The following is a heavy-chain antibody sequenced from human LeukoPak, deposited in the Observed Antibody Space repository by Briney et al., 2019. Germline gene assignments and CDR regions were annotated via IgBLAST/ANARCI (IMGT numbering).Heavy chain of an antibody. V-gene: IGHV1-2*02. Sequence: GASVKVSCRASGYTFTAYYIHWLRQAPGQGLEWMGWINPNSGDTTLPQRFQGRVTMTRDTSIITDYMELSSLTSDDTGMYYCARGPTLGLDIWGQGTMVTVSS. CDR1: GYTFTAYY. CDR2: INPNSGDT. J-gene: IGHJ3*02. CDR3: ARGPTLGLDI.